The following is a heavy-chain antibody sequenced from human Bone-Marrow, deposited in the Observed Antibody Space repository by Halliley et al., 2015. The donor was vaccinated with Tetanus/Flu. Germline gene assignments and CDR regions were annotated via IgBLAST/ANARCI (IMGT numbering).Heavy chain of an antibody. CDR2: IYDTGKT. CDR3: ARRDYSASGGSYFAY. Sequence: TLSLTCTISGGSINSNYWSWIRQPPGKGLEWIGYIYDTGKTTYNPSLKSRVTISADTSQNRFSLELNSVTAADTAVYYCARRDYSASGGSYFAYWGQGTLVTVSS. CDR1: GGSINSNY. V-gene: IGHV4-59*08. J-gene: IGHJ4*02. D-gene: IGHD4-4*01.